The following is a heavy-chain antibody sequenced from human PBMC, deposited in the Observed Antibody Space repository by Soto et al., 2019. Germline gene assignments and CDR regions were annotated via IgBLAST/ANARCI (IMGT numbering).Heavy chain of an antibody. Sequence: QVQLQESGPGLVKPSQTLSLTCTVSGGSISSGGYYWSWIRQHPGKGLEWIGYIYYSGSTYYNPSLKSRVTISVDTSKNQFSLKLSSVTAADTAVYYCARLTVGPGSPYYFDYWGQGTLVTVSS. J-gene: IGHJ4*02. CDR3: ARLTVGPGSPYYFDY. CDR1: GGSISSGGYY. CDR2: IYYSGST. V-gene: IGHV4-31*03.